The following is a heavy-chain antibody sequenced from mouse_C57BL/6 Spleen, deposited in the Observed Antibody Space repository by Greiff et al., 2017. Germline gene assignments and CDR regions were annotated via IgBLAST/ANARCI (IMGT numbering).Heavy chain of an antibody. CDR1: GYTFTSYW. V-gene: IGHV1-5*01. CDR2: IYPGNSDT. D-gene: IGHD2-4*01. CDR3: TYMITTYYAMDD. Sequence: VHVKQSGTVLARPGASVKMSCKTSGYTFTSYWMHWVKQRPGQGLEWIGAIYPGNSDTSYNQKFKGKAKLTAVTSASTAYMELSSLTNEDSAVYYCTYMITTYYAMDDWGQGTSVTVSS. J-gene: IGHJ4*01.